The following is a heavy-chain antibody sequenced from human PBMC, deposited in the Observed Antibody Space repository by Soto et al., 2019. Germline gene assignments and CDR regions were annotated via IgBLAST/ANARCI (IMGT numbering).Heavy chain of an antibody. CDR2: VYRSGAA. J-gene: IGHJ2*01. CDR3: ARDFPYDLDVAEYYAL. D-gene: IGHD3-3*01. CDR1: GYSISTGYY. Sequence: TSETLSLTCTVYGYSISTGYYWAWVRQSPGKGLEWIGSVYRSGAAYYSPTLKSRVTISVDTSKNQFSLHLKSVTAADAAVYYCARDFPYDLDVAEYYALSVHGTLVTVSS. V-gene: IGHV4-38-2*02.